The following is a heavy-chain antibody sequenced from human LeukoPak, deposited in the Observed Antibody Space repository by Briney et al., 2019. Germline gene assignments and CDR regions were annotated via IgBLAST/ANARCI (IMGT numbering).Heavy chain of an antibody. J-gene: IGHJ6*02. Sequence: GGSLRLSCAASGFTFSTYAMIWVRQAPGKGLEWVSAISGSGGSTYYADSVKGRFTISRDNSKNTLYLQMNSLRAEDTAVYYCAKAAYYYDSSGQIPALYYYYGMDVWGQGTTVTVSS. D-gene: IGHD3-22*01. CDR2: ISGSGGST. V-gene: IGHV3-23*01. CDR3: AKAAYYYDSSGQIPALYYYYGMDV. CDR1: GFTFSTYA.